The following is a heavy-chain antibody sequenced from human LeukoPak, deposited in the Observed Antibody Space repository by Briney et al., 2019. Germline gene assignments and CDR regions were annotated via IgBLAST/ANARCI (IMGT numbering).Heavy chain of an antibody. Sequence: QPGGSLRLSCAASGFTFSSYLMHWVRQAPGKGLVWVSRVNSDGSSTNYADSVKGRFTISRDNTKNTLYLQMNSLRAEDTAVYYCVRDRVPDANDAFDIWGQGTLVTVSS. CDR2: VNSDGSST. V-gene: IGHV3-74*01. D-gene: IGHD2-8*01. J-gene: IGHJ3*02. CDR1: GFTFSSYL. CDR3: VRDRVPDANDAFDI.